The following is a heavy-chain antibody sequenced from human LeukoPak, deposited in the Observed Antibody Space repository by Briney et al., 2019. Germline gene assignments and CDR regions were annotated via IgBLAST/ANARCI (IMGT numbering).Heavy chain of an antibody. D-gene: IGHD6-13*01. CDR3: ARAPAAAGTLYFDY. J-gene: IGHJ4*02. CDR2: INTNTGNP. CDR1: GYTFTSYA. V-gene: IGHV7-4-1*02. Sequence: ASVKVSCKASGYTFTSYAMNWVRQAPGQGLEWMGWINTNTGNPTYAQDFTGRFVFSLDTSVSTAYLQISSLKAEDTAVYYCARAPAAAGTLYFDYWGQGTLVTVSS.